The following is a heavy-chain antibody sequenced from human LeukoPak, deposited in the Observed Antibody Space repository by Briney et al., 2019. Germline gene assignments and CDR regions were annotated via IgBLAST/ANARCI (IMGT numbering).Heavy chain of an antibody. V-gene: IGHV3-33*01. J-gene: IGHJ6*02. Sequence: GGSLRLSCAASGFTFSSYGMHWVRQAPGKGLEWVAVIWQDRSNKYYADSVKGRFTISRDNSKNTLYLQMNSLRAEDTAVYYCARGRTRYYGSGKNYYYYGMDVWGQGTTVTVSS. CDR3: ARGRTRYYGSGKNYYYYGMDV. CDR2: IWQDRSNK. CDR1: GFTFSSYG. D-gene: IGHD3-10*01.